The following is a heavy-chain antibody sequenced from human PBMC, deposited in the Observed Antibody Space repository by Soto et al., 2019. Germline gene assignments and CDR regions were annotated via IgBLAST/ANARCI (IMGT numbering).Heavy chain of an antibody. CDR2: ISGSGSAT. CDR3: AKGGEWRGDYHYGMDV. CDR1: GFSFSEYV. V-gene: IGHV3-23*01. D-gene: IGHD3-16*01. J-gene: IGHJ6*02. Sequence: EVQLLESGGRLIQPGGSLRLSCAASGFSFSEYVMTWVRQVPGKGLEWVSSISGSGSATYYADSVKGRFTISRDNAKDILYLQITTRGVDDTAVYYCAKGGEWRGDYHYGMDVWGQGTTVTVSS.